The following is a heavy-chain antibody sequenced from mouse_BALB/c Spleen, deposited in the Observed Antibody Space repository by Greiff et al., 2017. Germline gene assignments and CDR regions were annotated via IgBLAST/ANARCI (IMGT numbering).Heavy chain of an antibody. J-gene: IGHJ3*01. CDR1: GFTFSSYA. D-gene: IGHD1-1*01. Sequence: EVKLVESGGGLVKPGGSLKLSCAASGFTFSSYAMSWVRQTPEKRLEWVASISSGGSTYYPDSVKGRFTISRDNARNILYLQMSSLRSEDTAMYYCARGPGYYGSPAWFAYWGQGTLVTVSA. V-gene: IGHV5-6-5*01. CDR2: ISSGGST. CDR3: ARGPGYYGSPAWFAY.